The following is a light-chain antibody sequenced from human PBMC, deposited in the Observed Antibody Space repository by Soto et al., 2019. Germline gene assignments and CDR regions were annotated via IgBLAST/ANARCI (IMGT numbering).Light chain of an antibody. CDR3: SSYTSSSTLVV. CDR1: SSDVGGYNY. CDR2: DVS. V-gene: IGLV2-14*01. J-gene: IGLJ2*01. Sequence: QSVLTQPASVSGSPGQSITISCTGTSSDVGGYNYVSWYQQHPGKAPKLMIYDVSNRPSGVSNRFSGSKSGNTASLTISGLQAEDEADYHRSSYTSSSTLVVFGGGTKLTVL.